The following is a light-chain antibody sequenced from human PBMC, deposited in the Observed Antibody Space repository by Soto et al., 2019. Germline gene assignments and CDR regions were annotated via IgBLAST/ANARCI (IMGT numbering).Light chain of an antibody. Sequence: QSALTQPASVSGSPGQSITISCTGTSSDVGGYNYVSWYQQHPGKAPKLMIYDVSTRPSGVSIRFSGSKSGDTASLTISGLQAEDEADYYCSSYTSSSTVFGGGTKLTVL. J-gene: IGLJ2*01. CDR2: DVS. V-gene: IGLV2-14*01. CDR1: SSDVGGYNY. CDR3: SSYTSSSTV.